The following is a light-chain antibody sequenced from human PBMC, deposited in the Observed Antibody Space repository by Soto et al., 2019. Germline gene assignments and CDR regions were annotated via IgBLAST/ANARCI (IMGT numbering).Light chain of an antibody. CDR2: GAS. J-gene: IGKJ1*01. V-gene: IGKV3-20*01. Sequence: EIVLTQSPDTLSLSPGERATLSCRASQSVSSSYLAWYLHKPGQAPRLLIYGASKRAIGIPDRFSGSGSGTEFTLTISRLEPEDFAVYYCQQAGTFGQGTKVEIK. CDR3: QQAGT. CDR1: QSVSSSY.